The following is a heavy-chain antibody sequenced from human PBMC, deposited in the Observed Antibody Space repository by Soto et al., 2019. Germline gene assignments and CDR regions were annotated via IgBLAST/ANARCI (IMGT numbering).Heavy chain of an antibody. CDR2: ISYDGSNK. CDR3: ARTRIVVVVAATLDP. J-gene: IGHJ5*02. V-gene: IGHV3-30-3*01. D-gene: IGHD2-15*01. Sequence: VGSRRRSWAACGCTFSSYAMHWVRQAPGKGLEWVAVISYDGSNKYYADSVKGRFTISRDNSKNTLYLQMNSLRAEDTDVYYCARTRIVVVVAATLDPWGQGTLVTVS. CDR1: GCTFSSYA.